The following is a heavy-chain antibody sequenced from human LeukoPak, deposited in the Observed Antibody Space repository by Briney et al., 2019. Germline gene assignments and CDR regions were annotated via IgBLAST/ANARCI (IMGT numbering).Heavy chain of an antibody. CDR2: IYYSGST. D-gene: IGHD3-10*01. CDR1: GGSISSSSYY. CDR3: ARLAGSHLVDY. Sequence: SETLSLTCTVSGGSISSSSYYWGWIRQPPGKGLEWIGSIYYSGSTYYNPSLKSRVTMSVDTSKNQFSLKLSSVTAADTAVYYCARLAGSHLVDYWGQGTLVTVSS. V-gene: IGHV4-39*07. J-gene: IGHJ4*02.